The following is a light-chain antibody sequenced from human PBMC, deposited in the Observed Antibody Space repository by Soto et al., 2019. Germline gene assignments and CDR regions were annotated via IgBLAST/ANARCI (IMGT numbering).Light chain of an antibody. CDR1: QSVSSSY. CDR3: QQYGRSPRS. Sequence: IVMTYFPGTLPLSPGERATLSCRASQSVSSSYLAWYQQKPGQAPRLLIYGASSRPTGIPDRFSGSGSGTDFTLTISRLEPEDFAVYYCQQYGRSPRSFGQGTKVDIK. J-gene: IGKJ1*01. V-gene: IGKV3-20*01. CDR2: GAS.